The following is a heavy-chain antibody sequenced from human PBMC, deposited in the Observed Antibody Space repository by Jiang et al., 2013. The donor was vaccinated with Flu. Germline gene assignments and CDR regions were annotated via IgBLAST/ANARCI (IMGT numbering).Heavy chain of an antibody. CDR2: IYYSGST. D-gene: IGHD6-13*01. CDR1: GGSISSSSYY. V-gene: IGHV4-39*07. CDR3: ASLTYSSSWYASLGWFDP. J-gene: IGHJ5*02. Sequence: PGLVKPSETLSLTCTVSGGSISSSSYYWGWIRQPPGKGLEWIGSIYYSGSTYYNPSLKSRVTISVDTSKNQFSLKLSSVTAADTAVYYCASLTYSSSWYASLGWFDPWGQGTLVTVSS.